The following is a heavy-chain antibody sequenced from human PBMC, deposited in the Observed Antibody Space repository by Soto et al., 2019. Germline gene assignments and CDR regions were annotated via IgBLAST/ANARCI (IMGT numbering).Heavy chain of an antibody. Sequence: EGQLVESGGGVVRPGESLRLSCAVSGFRLQDHAVPWVRQAPGKGLEWVSSITEKGGNKEYGDSVKGRFIVARDNAKSYIDLDLTYLRAEDTALYYCVIGGQWLEPRESWCQGTLVTVST. CDR1: GFRLQDHA. D-gene: IGHD6-19*01. CDR3: VIGGQWLEPRES. J-gene: IGHJ5*02. V-gene: IGHV3-20*04. CDR2: ITEKGGNK.